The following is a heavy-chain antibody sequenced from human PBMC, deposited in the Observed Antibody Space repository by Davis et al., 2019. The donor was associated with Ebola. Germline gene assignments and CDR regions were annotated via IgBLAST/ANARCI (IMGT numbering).Heavy chain of an antibody. CDR2: IRTRANNYAT. CDR3: TSAYGDYDY. J-gene: IGHJ4*02. D-gene: IGHD4-17*01. Sequence: GGSLRLSCAASGFVFSDSAMHWVRQPSGKGLEWIGRIRTRANNYATAYAASVKGRFTISRDDSKNTAYLQMNSLKTEDTAVYYCTSAYGDYDYWGQGTLVTVSS. V-gene: IGHV3-73*01. CDR1: GFVFSDSA.